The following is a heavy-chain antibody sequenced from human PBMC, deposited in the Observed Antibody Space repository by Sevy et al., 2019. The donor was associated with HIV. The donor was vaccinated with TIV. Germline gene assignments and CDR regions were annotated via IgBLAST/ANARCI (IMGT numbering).Heavy chain of an antibody. Sequence: ASVKVSCKASGYTFTSYGISWVRQAPGQGLEWMGWISAYNGNTNYAQKLQGRVTMTTDTSTSTAYMELRSLRSYDTAVYYCARGPRGLYYYDSSGYRNWFDPWGQGTLVTVSS. CDR2: ISAYNGNT. CDR3: ARGPRGLYYYDSSGYRNWFDP. V-gene: IGHV1-18*01. J-gene: IGHJ5*02. D-gene: IGHD3-22*01. CDR1: GYTFTSYG.